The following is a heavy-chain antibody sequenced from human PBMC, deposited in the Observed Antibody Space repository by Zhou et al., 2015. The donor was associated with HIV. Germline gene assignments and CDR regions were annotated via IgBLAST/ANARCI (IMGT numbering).Heavy chain of an antibody. J-gene: IGHJ4*02. CDR2: IIPIFGTA. CDR3: ARDIPXRSWGGRSIGLFDY. D-gene: IGHD3-16*01. CDR1: GGTFSSYA. Sequence: QVQLVQSGAEVKKPGSSVKVSCKASGGTFSSYAISWVRQAPGQGLEWMGGIIPIFGTANYAQKFQGRVTITADESTSTAYMELSSLRSEDTAVYYCARDIPXRSWGGRSIGLFDYWAREPWSPSP. V-gene: IGHV1-69*12.